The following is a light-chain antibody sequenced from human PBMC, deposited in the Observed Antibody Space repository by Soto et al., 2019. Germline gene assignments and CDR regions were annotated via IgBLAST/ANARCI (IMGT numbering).Light chain of an antibody. CDR3: QQSYSTPHT. CDR2: AAS. V-gene: IGKV1-39*01. J-gene: IGKJ4*01. CDR1: QSITTH. Sequence: EIQLTQSPCSLSVSLVERVTLSCLASQSITTHVNWYQQQPGRAPSLLIYAASGRQSVIPSRFSGSGSGTDFTLTITSLQPEDFATYYCQQSYSTPHTFGGGTKVDIK.